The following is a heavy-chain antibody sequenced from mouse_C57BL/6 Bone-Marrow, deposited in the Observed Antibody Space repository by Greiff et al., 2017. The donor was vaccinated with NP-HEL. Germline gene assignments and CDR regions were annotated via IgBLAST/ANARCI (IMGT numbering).Heavy chain of an antibody. CDR1: GYTFTTYP. V-gene: IGHV1-47*01. J-gene: IGHJ2*01. CDR3: ARGGNYWYYFDY. CDR2: FHPYNDDT. D-gene: IGHD2-1*01. Sequence: QVQLQQSGAELVKPGASVKMSCKASGYTFTTYPIEWVKQNHGKSLEWIGNFHPYNDDTEYNEKFKHKATLTVEKSSSTVYLELSRLTSDDSSVYYCARGGNYWYYFDYWGQGTTLTVSS.